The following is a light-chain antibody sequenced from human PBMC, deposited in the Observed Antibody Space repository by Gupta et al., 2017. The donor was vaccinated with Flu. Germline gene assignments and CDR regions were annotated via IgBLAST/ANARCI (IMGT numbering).Light chain of an antibody. Sequence: DIVMTHLPLPLPVTPGESASISCSASQSLLHSNGYNYLDWYLQKPGQAPQLLIYLGSNRASGVPDRFSGSGSGTDFTLKISRVEAEDVGVYYCTQGLQTPPDFGQGTRLEIK. CDR3: TQGLQTPPD. CDR1: QSLLHSNGYNY. V-gene: IGKV2-28*01. J-gene: IGKJ5*01. CDR2: LGS.